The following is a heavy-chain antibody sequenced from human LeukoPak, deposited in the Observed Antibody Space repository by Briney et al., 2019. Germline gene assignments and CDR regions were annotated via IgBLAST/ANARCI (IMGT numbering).Heavy chain of an antibody. CDR1: GGSISSSSYY. J-gene: IGHJ6*03. CDR2: INHVGSIT. Sequence: SETLSLTCTVSGGSISSSSYYWGWIRQPPGKGLEWIGEINHVGSITNYNPSLKSRVTISVDMSKNHFSLNLSSVTAADAAVYYCARRRPEYASGRYFLGGYYYYYMDVWGKGTTVTISS. D-gene: IGHD3-10*01. V-gene: IGHV4-39*02. CDR3: ARRRPEYASGRYFLGGYYYYYMDV.